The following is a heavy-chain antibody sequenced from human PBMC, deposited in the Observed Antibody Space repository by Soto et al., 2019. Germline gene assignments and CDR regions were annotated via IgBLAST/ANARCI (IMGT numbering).Heavy chain of an antibody. Sequence: GGSLRLSCAASGFTFSSYSMNWVRQAPGKGLEWVSYISSSSSTIYYADSVKGRFTISRDNAKNSLYLQMNSLRDEDTAVYYCARADVLRFLEWLLGAFDIWGQGTMVTVSS. CDR2: ISSSSSTI. V-gene: IGHV3-48*02. J-gene: IGHJ3*02. D-gene: IGHD3-3*01. CDR3: ARADVLRFLEWLLGAFDI. CDR1: GFTFSSYS.